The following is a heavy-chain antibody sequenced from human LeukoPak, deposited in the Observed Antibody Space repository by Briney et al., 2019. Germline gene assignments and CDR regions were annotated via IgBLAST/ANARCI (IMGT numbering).Heavy chain of an antibody. V-gene: IGHV3-7*01. CDR2: IKQDGSEK. CDR1: GFTFRTYW. CDR3: ASEGLRIIDY. J-gene: IGHJ4*02. D-gene: IGHD2-15*01. Sequence: GGSLRLSCAASGFTFRTYWMSWVRQAPGKGLEWVANIKQDGSEKYYVDSVKGRFTIFRDNAKNSLYLQMNSLRAEDTAVYYCASEGLRIIDYWGQGTLVTVSS.